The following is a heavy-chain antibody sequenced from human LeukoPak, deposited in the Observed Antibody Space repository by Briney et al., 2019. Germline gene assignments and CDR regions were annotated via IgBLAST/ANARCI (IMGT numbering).Heavy chain of an antibody. J-gene: IGHJ5*02. Sequence: GGSLRLSCAASGFTFSSYNMNWVRQAPGKGLEWVAVISYDGSNKYYADSVKGRFTISRDNSKNTLYLQMNSLRAEDTAVYYCAKDAVGGFDPWGQGTLVTVSS. CDR2: ISYDGSNK. D-gene: IGHD3-16*01. CDR3: AKDAVGGFDP. V-gene: IGHV3-30*18. CDR1: GFTFSSYN.